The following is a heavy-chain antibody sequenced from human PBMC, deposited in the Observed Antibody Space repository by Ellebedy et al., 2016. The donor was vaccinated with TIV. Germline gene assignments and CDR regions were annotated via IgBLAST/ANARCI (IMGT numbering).Heavy chain of an antibody. J-gene: IGHJ4*02. V-gene: IGHV1-46*01. D-gene: IGHD6-13*01. Sequence: ASVKVSCKASGYRFTKFYMHWMRQAPGQGPEWMGVIDPSVGTTTYAQKFQERVAMTRDMSTSTVYMEVTRLRPDDTAMYYCARHPGYILPNYIDYWGQGTLVSVSS. CDR2: IDPSVGTT. CDR3: ARHPGYILPNYIDY. CDR1: GYRFTKFY.